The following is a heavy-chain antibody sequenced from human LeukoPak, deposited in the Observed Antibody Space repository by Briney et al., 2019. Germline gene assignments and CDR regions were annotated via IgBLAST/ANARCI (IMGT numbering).Heavy chain of an antibody. J-gene: IGHJ4*02. Sequence: GGSLRLSCTASGFPISSHYISWVRQAPGKGLEWVSSISSGAKTVYYADSVKGRFTISRDNAKNSLYLQMNSLRVEDTAVYYCARVGAMSSSWLLHWGQGTLVIVSS. CDR1: GFPISSHY. CDR2: ISSGAKTV. D-gene: IGHD6-13*01. CDR3: ARVGAMSSSWLLH. V-gene: IGHV3-48*03.